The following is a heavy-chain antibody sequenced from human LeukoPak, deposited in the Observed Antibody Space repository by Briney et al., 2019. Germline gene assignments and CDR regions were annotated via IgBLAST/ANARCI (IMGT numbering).Heavy chain of an antibody. CDR2: IKQDGTER. CDR1: GFTLSNYW. CDR3: AKVRYYGDCCLDY. Sequence: GGSLRLSCAASGFTLSNYWMSWVRQAPGKGLEWVANIKQDGTERNYVDSVKGRFTISRDNSKNTLYLQMNSLRAEDTAVYYCAKVRYYGDCCLDYWGQGTLVTVSS. J-gene: IGHJ4*02. D-gene: IGHD2-21*02. V-gene: IGHV3-7*01.